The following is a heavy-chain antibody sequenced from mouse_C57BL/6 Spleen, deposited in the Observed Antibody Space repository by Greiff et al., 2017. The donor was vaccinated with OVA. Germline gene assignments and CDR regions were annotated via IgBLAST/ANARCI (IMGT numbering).Heavy chain of an antibody. CDR1: GYTFTSYG. D-gene: IGHD4-1*01. J-gene: IGHJ2*01. CDR2: IYPRSGNT. Sequence: QVQLKQSGAELARPGASVKLSCKASGYTFTSYGISWVKQRTGQGLEWIGEIYPRSGNTYYNEKFKGKATLTADKSSSTAYMELRSLTSEDSAVYFCARGADWYYWGQGTTLTVSS. V-gene: IGHV1-81*01. CDR3: ARGADWYY.